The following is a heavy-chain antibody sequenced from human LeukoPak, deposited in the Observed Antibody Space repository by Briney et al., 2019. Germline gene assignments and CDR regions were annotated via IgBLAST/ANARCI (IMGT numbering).Heavy chain of an antibody. CDR3: AKGGPVAGNKHLNWFDP. Sequence: GGSLRLSCAASGFTFSNYDMHWVRQATGKGLEWVSAIGTAGEPYYPGSVKGRFSISRKNDKNSLYLQMTGLRAGDTAVYYCAKGGPVAGNKHLNWFDPWGQGTLVTVSS. CDR2: IGTAGEP. CDR1: GFTFSNYD. V-gene: IGHV3-13*05. D-gene: IGHD6-19*01. J-gene: IGHJ5*02.